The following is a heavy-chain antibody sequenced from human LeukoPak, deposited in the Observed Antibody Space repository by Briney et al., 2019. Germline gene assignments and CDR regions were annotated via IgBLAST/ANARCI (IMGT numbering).Heavy chain of an antibody. D-gene: IGHD3-10*01. V-gene: IGHV3-33*01. CDR2: IWNDGSKT. CDR3: ARETGVRTFEN. J-gene: IGHJ4*02. CDR1: GFAFSSYS. Sequence: GGSLRLSCEAAGFAFSSYSMHWVRQAPGKGLEWVAVIWNDGSKTNYVDSVKGRFTISRDNSKNTLYLQLNSPRAEDTAVYYCARETGVRTFENWGQGTLVTVSS.